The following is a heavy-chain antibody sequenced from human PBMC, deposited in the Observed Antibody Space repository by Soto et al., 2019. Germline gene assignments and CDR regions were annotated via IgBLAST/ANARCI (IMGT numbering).Heavy chain of an antibody. CDR1: GGSISSSSYY. D-gene: IGHD3-22*01. CDR3: ARHYYYDSSGYPYWYFDL. CDR2: IYYSGST. J-gene: IGHJ2*01. Sequence: PSETLSLTCTGSGGSISSSSYYWGWIRQPPGKGLEWIGSIYYSGSTYYNPSLKSRVTISVDTSKNQFSLKLSSVTAADTAVYYCARHYYYDSSGYPYWYFDLWGRGTLVTVSS. V-gene: IGHV4-39*01.